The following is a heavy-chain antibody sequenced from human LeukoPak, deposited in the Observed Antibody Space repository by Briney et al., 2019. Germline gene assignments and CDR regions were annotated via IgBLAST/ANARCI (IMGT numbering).Heavy chain of an antibody. CDR3: ARGAYGYNY. CDR2: ISYDGSNK. J-gene: IGHJ4*02. V-gene: IGHV3-30*04. Sequence: PGGSLRLSCAASGFTFSSYAMHWVRQAPGKGLEWVAVISYDGSNKYYPDSVKGRFTISRDNSKNTLYLQMNSLRAEDTAVYYCARGAYGYNYWGQGTLVTVSS. D-gene: IGHD5-24*01. CDR1: GFTFSSYA.